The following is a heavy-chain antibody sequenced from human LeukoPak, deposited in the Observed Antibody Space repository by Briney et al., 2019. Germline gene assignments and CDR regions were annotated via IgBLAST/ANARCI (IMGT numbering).Heavy chain of an antibody. J-gene: IGHJ4*02. Sequence: GGSLRLSCAASGFTFSNTWMHWVRQAPGKGLVWVARIKNDGSGIIYADSVKGRFTISRDNARSTLDLQMNSLRAEDTAVYYCARERGVTHPFDYWGQGTLVTVSS. CDR1: GFTFSNTW. V-gene: IGHV3-74*01. CDR2: IKNDGSGI. CDR3: ARERGVTHPFDY. D-gene: IGHD2-21*02.